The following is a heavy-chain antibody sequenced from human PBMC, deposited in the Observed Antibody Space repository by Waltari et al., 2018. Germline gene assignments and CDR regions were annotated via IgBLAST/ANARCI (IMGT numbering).Heavy chain of an antibody. D-gene: IGHD3-10*01. CDR2: IYYSGST. CDR1: GGSISSSSYY. V-gene: IGHV4-39*07. Sequence: QLQLQESGPGLVKPSETLSLTCTVSGGSISSSSYYWGWIRQPPGKGLEWIGSIYYSGSTYYNPSLKSRVTISVDTSKNQFSLKLSSVTAADTAVYYCAREGAAYYYGSGSYYYHDWGQGTLVTVSS. CDR3: AREGAAYYYGSGSYYYHD. J-gene: IGHJ4*02.